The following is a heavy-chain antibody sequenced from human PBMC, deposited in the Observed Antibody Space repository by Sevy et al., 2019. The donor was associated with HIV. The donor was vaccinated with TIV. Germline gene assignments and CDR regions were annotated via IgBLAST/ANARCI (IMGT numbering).Heavy chain of an antibody. J-gene: IGHJ6*02. CDR2: IKSKTDGGTT. CDR1: GFTFSNAW. Sequence: GGSLRLSCAASGFTFSNAWMSWVRQAPGKGLEWVGRIKSKTDGGTTDYAAPVKGRFTIARDDSKNTLYLQMNSLKTKYTAVYYCTTDEISVWSGFETYYYYYGMDVWGQGTTVTVSS. V-gene: IGHV3-15*01. D-gene: IGHD3-3*01. CDR3: TTDEISVWSGFETYYYYYGMDV.